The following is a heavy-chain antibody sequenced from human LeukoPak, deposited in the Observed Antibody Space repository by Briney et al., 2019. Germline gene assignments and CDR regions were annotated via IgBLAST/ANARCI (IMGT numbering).Heavy chain of an antibody. V-gene: IGHV4-61*02. J-gene: IGHJ4*02. Sequence: SETLSLTCTVSGGSISSGSYYWSWIRQPAGKGLEWVGRIHSSGSTNYNSSLKSRVTMSVDTSKNQFSLNLSSVTAADTAVYYCARINFGVVRGDFDYWGQGTLVTASS. CDR3: ARINFGVVRGDFDY. D-gene: IGHD3-3*01. CDR2: IHSSGST. CDR1: GGSISSGSYY.